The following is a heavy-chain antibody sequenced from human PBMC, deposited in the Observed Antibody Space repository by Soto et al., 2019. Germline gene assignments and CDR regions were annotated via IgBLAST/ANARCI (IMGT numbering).Heavy chain of an antibody. J-gene: IGHJ5*02. CDR1: GFTFSSYS. CDR2: ISSSSSTI. V-gene: IGHV3-48*01. D-gene: IGHD6-13*01. CDR3: ARHPERIAEIGWFDP. Sequence: EVQLVESGGGLVQPGGSLRLSCAASGFTFSSYSMNWVRQAPGKGLEWVSYISSSSSTIYYADSVKGRFTISRDNAKNSLYLQMNSLRAEDTAVYYCARHPERIAEIGWFDPWGXGTLVTVSS.